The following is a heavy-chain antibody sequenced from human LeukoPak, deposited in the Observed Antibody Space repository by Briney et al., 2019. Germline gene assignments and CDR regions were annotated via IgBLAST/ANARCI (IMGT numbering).Heavy chain of an antibody. CDR2: IYYGGST. CDR1: GGSISSGDYY. D-gene: IGHD2-2*02. Sequence: SQTLSLTCTVSGGSISSGDYYWSWIRQPPGKGLEWIGYIYYGGSTNYNPSLKSRVTISVDTSKNQFSLKLSSVTAADTAVYYCARLTVPAAIEFGPFDYWGQGTPVTVSS. V-gene: IGHV4-61*08. CDR3: ARLTVPAAIEFGPFDY. J-gene: IGHJ4*02.